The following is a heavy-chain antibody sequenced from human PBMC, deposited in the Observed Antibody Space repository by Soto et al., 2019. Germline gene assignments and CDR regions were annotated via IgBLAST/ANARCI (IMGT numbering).Heavy chain of an antibody. CDR1: GGSISSSSYY. J-gene: IGHJ4*02. D-gene: IGHD6-13*01. CDR2: IYYSGST. CDR3: ARCSPEASIAAAVVYYFDY. Sequence: SETLSLTCTVSGGSISSSSYYWGWIRQPPGKGLEWIGSIYYSGSTYYNPSLKSRVTISVDTSKNQFSLKLSSVTAADTAVYYCARCSPEASIAAAVVYYFDYWGQGTLVTVSS. V-gene: IGHV4-39*01.